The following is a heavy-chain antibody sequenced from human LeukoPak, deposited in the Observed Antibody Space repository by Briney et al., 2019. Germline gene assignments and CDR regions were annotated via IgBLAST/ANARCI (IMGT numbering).Heavy chain of an antibody. V-gene: IGHV3-23*01. CDR2: ISGSGGST. D-gene: IGHD3-10*01. CDR3: ARERAPSITMVRGVSVNWFDP. J-gene: IGHJ5*02. CDR1: GFTFSSYA. Sequence: PGGSLRLSCAASGFTFSSYAMSWVRQAPGKGLEWVSAISGSGGSTYYADSVKGRFTISRDNAKNSLYLQMNSLRAEDTAVYYCARERAPSITMVRGVSVNWFDPWGQGTLVTVSS.